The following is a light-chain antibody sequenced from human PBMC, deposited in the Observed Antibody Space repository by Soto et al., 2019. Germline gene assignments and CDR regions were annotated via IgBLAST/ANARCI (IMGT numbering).Light chain of an antibody. CDR3: CSYAGGNTLI. Sequence: QSALTQPASVSGSPGHSITISCTGTNGDVGSYDLVSWYQQYPGKAPKLIIYEVNKRPSGVSNRFSGAKSGNTASLTISGLQTEDEADYDCCSYAGGNTLIFGGGTKVTVL. CDR1: NGDVGSYDL. V-gene: IGLV2-23*02. J-gene: IGLJ2*01. CDR2: EVN.